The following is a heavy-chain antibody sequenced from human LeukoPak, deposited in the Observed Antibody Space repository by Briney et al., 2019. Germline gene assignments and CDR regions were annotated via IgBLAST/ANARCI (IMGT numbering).Heavy chain of an antibody. V-gene: IGHV3-23*01. CDR3: AKDLIPYDILTGAFDY. CDR2: ISGSGGST. D-gene: IGHD3-9*01. CDR1: GFTFSSYA. Sequence: GGSLRLSSAASGFTFSSYAMSWVRQAPGKGLEWVSAISGSGGSTYYADSVKGRFTISRDNSKNTLYLQMNSLRAEDTAVYYCAKDLIPYDILTGAFDYWGQGTLVTVSS. J-gene: IGHJ4*02.